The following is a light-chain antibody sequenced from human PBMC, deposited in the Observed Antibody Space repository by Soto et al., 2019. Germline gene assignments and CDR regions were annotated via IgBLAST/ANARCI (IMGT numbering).Light chain of an antibody. J-gene: IGLJ1*01. CDR1: SSDIGAYNY. Sequence: QSVLPQPASVSGSPGQSITISCTGTSSDIGAYNYVSWYQQHPGKAPKLMIYDVSNRPSGLSNRFSGSKSGNTASLTISGLQAEDEADYYCSSYTSSATYVFGTGTKVTV. CDR2: DVS. CDR3: SSYTSSATYV. V-gene: IGLV2-14*01.